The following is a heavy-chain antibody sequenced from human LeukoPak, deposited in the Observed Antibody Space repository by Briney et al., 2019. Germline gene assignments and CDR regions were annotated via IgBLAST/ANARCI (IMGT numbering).Heavy chain of an antibody. CDR3: VKGVIAAAGLVDY. J-gene: IGHJ4*02. Sequence: GGSLRLSCSASGFTFSSYAMHWVRQAPGKGLEYVSAISSNGGSTYYADSVKGRFTISRDNSKNTLYLQMSSLRAEDTAGYYCVKGVIAAAGLVDYWGQGTLVTVSS. D-gene: IGHD6-13*01. V-gene: IGHV3-64D*06. CDR1: GFTFSSYA. CDR2: ISSNGGST.